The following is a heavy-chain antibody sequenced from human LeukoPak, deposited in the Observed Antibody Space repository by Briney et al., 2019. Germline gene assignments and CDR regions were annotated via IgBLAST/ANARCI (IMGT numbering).Heavy chain of an antibody. J-gene: IGHJ3*02. D-gene: IGHD2-2*01. CDR2: INPNSGGT. V-gene: IGHV1-2*02. Sequence: ASVKVSCKASGYTFTGYYMHWVRQAPGQGLVWMGWINPNSGGTNYAQKFQGRVTMTRDTSISTAYMELSRLRSDDTAVYYCARDPIVVVPAATPDAFDIWGQGTMVTVSS. CDR3: ARDPIVVVPAATPDAFDI. CDR1: GYTFTGYY.